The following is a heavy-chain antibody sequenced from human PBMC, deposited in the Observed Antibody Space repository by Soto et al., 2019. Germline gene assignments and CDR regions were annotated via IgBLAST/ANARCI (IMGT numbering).Heavy chain of an antibody. CDR3: ARLYDSSGYYWVDY. V-gene: IGHV1-69*01. Sequence: QVQLVQSGAEVKKPGSSVKVSCKASEGTFSSYAISWVRQAPGQGLEWMGGIIPIFGTANYAQKFQGRVTIPADESTSTAYVELSSLRSEDTAVYYCARLYDSSGYYWVDYWGQGTLVPVSS. CDR2: IIPIFGTA. J-gene: IGHJ4*02. D-gene: IGHD3-22*01. CDR1: EGTFSSYA.